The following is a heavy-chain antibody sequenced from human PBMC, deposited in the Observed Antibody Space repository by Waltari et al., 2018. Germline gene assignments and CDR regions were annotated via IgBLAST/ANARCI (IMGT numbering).Heavy chain of an antibody. CDR1: GFIFGSNG. D-gene: IGHD1-1*01. Sequence: QVQLVESGGTVVRPGKSLRLSWVGSGFIFGSNGMHWVRQAPGKGLEWVAGVSYDGSETYYGDSVKGRFTISRDNSNNTLHLQMTSLRDEDTAIFYCARGPVDGTKRGAFDIWGQGTMVTVSS. V-gene: IGHV3-30*03. CDR2: VSYDGSET. J-gene: IGHJ3*02. CDR3: ARGPVDGTKRGAFDI.